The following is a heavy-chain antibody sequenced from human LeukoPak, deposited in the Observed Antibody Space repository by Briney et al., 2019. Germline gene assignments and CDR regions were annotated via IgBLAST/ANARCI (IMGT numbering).Heavy chain of an antibody. J-gene: IGHJ4*02. CDR2: IYTSGRT. V-gene: IGHV4-4*07. CDR3: ARAPAGCGGACAFDY. CDR1: GGSISNSF. Sequence: WETLSLTCTVSGGSISNSFWSWIRQPAGKGLEWLGRIYTSGRTNYNPSLRSRVTMSLDTSKQQISLKLTSVTAADTAVYYCARAPAGCGGACAFDYWGQGALVTVSS. D-gene: IGHD2-21*02.